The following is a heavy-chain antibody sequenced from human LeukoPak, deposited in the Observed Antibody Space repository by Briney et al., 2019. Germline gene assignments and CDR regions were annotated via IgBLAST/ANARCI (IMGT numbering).Heavy chain of an antibody. CDR1: GGTFSSYA. Sequence: GASVNVSCKASGGTFSSYAISWVRQAPGQGLEWMGGIIPIFGTANYAQKFQGRVTITADESTSTAYMELSSLRSEDTAVYYCARDRGGTARPSDGWFDPWGQGTLVTVSS. J-gene: IGHJ5*02. V-gene: IGHV1-69*13. D-gene: IGHD3-10*01. CDR2: IIPIFGTA. CDR3: ARDRGGTARPSDGWFDP.